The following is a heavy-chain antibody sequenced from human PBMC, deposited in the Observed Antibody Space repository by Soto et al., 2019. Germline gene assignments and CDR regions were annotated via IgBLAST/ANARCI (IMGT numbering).Heavy chain of an antibody. Sequence: QVQLQESGPALVRPSDSLSLMCSVSGVPITTFYWSWIRQAPGKGLEYIGYIYYGGSTHYNPALKSQVTISVDTANNEFSLKLRSVTAADTAAYYCARGQLLHYQYGLDVWGQGTTV. CDR2: IYYGGST. J-gene: IGHJ6*02. V-gene: IGHV4-59*07. D-gene: IGHD3-10*01. CDR1: GVPITTFY. CDR3: ARGQLLHYQYGLDV.